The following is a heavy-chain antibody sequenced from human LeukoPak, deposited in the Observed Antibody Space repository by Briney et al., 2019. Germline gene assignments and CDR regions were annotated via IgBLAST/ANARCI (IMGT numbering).Heavy chain of an antibody. D-gene: IGHD3-10*01. Sequence: GGSVTVSCQASGGTFSSYAISWVRQAPGQGLEWMGRIIPILGIANYAQKFQGRVTLTADKSTSTAYMELSSLRSEDTAVYYCARDRAALWFGELLPYGMDVWGQGTTVTVSS. J-gene: IGHJ6*02. V-gene: IGHV1-69*10. CDR2: IIPILGIA. CDR1: GGTFSSYA. CDR3: ARDRAALWFGELLPYGMDV.